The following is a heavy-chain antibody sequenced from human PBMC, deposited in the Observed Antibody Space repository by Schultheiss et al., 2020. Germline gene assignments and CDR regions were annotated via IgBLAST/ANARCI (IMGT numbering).Heavy chain of an antibody. Sequence: SQTLSLTCTVSGGSINSGGYYWSWIRQYPGKGLEWIGYTYYSGNTHYNPYIKSRVTISVNTSKNQLSLKLTSVTAADTAVYYCAREGGSGSATFDYWGQGTLVTVSS. CDR2: TYYSGNT. D-gene: IGHD3-10*01. CDR3: AREGGSGSATFDY. J-gene: IGHJ4*02. V-gene: IGHV4-61*08. CDR1: GGSINSGGYY.